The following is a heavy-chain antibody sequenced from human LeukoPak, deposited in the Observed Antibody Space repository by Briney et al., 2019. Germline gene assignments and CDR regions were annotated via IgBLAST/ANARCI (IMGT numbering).Heavy chain of an antibody. D-gene: IGHD4-17*01. CDR3: ARGRRAYGDYGCFDY. Sequence: PGGSLRLSCAASGFTFSSYSMNWVRQAPGKGLEWVSSISSSSSYIYYADSVKGRFTISRDNAKNSLYLQMNSLRAEDTAVYYCARGRRAYGDYGCFDYWGQGTLVTVSS. CDR2: ISSSSSYI. J-gene: IGHJ4*02. V-gene: IGHV3-21*01. CDR1: GFTFSSYS.